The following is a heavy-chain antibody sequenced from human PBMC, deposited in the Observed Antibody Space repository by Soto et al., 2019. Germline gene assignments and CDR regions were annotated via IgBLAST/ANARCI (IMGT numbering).Heavy chain of an antibody. V-gene: IGHV4-30-4*01. D-gene: IGHD2-21*01. J-gene: IGHJ5*02. Sequence: SETLSLTCTVSGGSVSGVDYLWSWIRQSPGKGLEWIGYIYYTGITHLNPSLKSRLTMAVDTSKNEFSLKLTSVSAADTAVYFCAREERKGIISWFDPWGQGTPVTVSS. CDR1: GGSVSGVDYL. CDR3: AREERKGIISWFDP. CDR2: IYYTGIT.